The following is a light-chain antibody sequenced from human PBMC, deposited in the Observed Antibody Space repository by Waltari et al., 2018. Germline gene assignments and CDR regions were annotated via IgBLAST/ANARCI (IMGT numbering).Light chain of an antibody. CDR2: ATS. Sequence: EVVLTQSPDTLSLTPGERAILSCRASQSVSSNYLAWYQQRPGQAPRLLIYATSTRATGIPDRFRGSGSGTDFTLTINRLEPEDSAVYSCQQYGSSPPYTFGQGTKLEIK. CDR1: QSVSSNY. V-gene: IGKV3-20*01. CDR3: QQYGSSPPYT. J-gene: IGKJ2*01.